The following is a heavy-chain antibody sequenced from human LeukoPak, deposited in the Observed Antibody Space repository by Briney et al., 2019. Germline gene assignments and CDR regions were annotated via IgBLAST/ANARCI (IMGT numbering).Heavy chain of an antibody. V-gene: IGHV3-23*01. CDR2: ISGSGGST. Sequence: PGASLRLSCAASGFTFSSYAMSWVRQAPGKGLEWVSAISGSGGSTYYADSVKGRFTISRDNSKNTLYLHMNSLRAEDTAVYYCAKDRASSGWYGAHDYWGQGTLVTVSS. D-gene: IGHD6-19*01. CDR1: GFTFSSYA. J-gene: IGHJ4*02. CDR3: AKDRASSGWYGAHDY.